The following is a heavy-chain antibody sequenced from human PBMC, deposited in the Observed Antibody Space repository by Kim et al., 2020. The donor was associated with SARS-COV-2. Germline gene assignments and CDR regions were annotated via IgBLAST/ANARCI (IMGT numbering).Heavy chain of an antibody. J-gene: IGHJ4*02. Sequence: GGSLRLSCAASGFTFNTYGMHWVRQAPGKGLEWVAVISYDGSNKYYADSVKGRFTISRYNSKNTLYLQMNSLRIEDTAVYYCAKSFSGSYFGYDYCGQGTLVTVSS. CDR2: ISYDGSNK. V-gene: IGHV3-30*18. CDR1: GFTFNTYG. CDR3: AKSFSGSYFGYDY. D-gene: IGHD1-26*01.